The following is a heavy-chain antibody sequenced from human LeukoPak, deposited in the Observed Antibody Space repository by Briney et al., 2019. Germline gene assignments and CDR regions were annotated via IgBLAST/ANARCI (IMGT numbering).Heavy chain of an antibody. J-gene: IGHJ4*02. CDR3: ARGGYYAAPDI. Sequence: GGSLRLSCAASGLTFSSHAMHWVRQAPGKGLEYVSAIVSNGGNTYYADSVRGRFTISRDNFKDTVYLQMGSLRPEDTAVYYCARGGYYAAPDIWGQGALVTVSS. V-gene: IGHV3-64*02. D-gene: IGHD3-3*01. CDR2: IVSNGGNT. CDR1: GLTFSSHA.